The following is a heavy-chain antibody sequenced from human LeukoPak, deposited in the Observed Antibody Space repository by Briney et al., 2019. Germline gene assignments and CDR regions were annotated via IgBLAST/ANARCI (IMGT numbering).Heavy chain of an antibody. J-gene: IGHJ4*02. Sequence: PGRSLRLSCAASGFTFSSYGMHWVRQAPGKGLEWVAVISYDGTNKNNADSVKGRFTISRDNSKNRLYLQMNSLRDEDTALYYCARAYYDSSALGQVPGYWGQGTLVTVSS. CDR1: GFTFSSYG. CDR2: ISYDGTNK. CDR3: ARAYYDSSALGQVPGY. D-gene: IGHD3-22*01. V-gene: IGHV3-30*03.